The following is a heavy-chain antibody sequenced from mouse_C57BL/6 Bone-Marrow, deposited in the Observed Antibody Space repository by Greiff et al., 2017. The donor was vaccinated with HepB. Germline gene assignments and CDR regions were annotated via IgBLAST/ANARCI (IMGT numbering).Heavy chain of an antibody. CDR3: ARWWLRSYYFDY. CDR1: GYTFTDYN. V-gene: IGHV1-22*01. J-gene: IGHJ2*01. Sequence: VQLQQSGPELVKPGASVKMSCKASGYTFTDYNMHWVKQSHGKSLEWIGYINPNNGGTSYHQKFKGKATLTVNKSSSTAYMELRSLTSEDSAVYYCARWWLRSYYFDYWGQGTTLTVSS. D-gene: IGHD2-2*01. CDR2: INPNNGGT.